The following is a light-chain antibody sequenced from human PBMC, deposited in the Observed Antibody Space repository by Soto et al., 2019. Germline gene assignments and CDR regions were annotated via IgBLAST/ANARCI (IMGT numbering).Light chain of an antibody. Sequence: QSVLTQPASVSGSPGQSITISCTGTSSDVGSYILVSWYQRHPGKAPKLMIYEDTRRPSGVSNRFSGSKSGNTASLTISGLQAEDEAHYYCCSYAGSSTFVLFGGGTKLTVL. J-gene: IGLJ2*01. CDR1: SSDVGSYIL. CDR2: EDT. CDR3: CSYAGSSTFVL. V-gene: IGLV2-23*02.